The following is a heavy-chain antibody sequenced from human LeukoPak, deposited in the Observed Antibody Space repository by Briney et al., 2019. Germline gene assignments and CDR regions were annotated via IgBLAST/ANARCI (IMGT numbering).Heavy chain of an antibody. V-gene: IGHV3-30*18. Sequence: GGSLRLSCAASGFTFSSYGMHWVRQAPGKGLEWVAIISYDGSNKYYADSVKGRFTISGDSSKNTLYLQMNSLRAEDTAVYYCAKDEVKYYGSGSYSQLDFWGQGTLVTVSS. CDR2: ISYDGSNK. CDR3: AKDEVKYYGSGSYSQLDF. CDR1: GFTFSSYG. J-gene: IGHJ4*02. D-gene: IGHD3-10*01.